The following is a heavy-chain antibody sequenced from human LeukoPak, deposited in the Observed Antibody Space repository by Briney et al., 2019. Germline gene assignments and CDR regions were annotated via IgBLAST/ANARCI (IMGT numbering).Heavy chain of an antibody. CDR1: GYTFTSYG. V-gene: IGHV1-18*01. CDR3: ARFLRTYYYGSGSEVDY. CDR2: ISAYNGNT. D-gene: IGHD3-10*01. Sequence: GASVKVSCKASGYTFTSYGISWVRQAPGQGLEWMGWISAYNGNTNYAQKLQGRVTMTTDTSTSTAYMELRSLRSDDTAVYYCARFLRTYYYGSGSEVDYWRQGTLVTVSS. J-gene: IGHJ4*02.